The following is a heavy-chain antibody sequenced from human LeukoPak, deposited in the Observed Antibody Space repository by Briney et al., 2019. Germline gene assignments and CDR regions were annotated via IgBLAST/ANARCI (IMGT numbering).Heavy chain of an antibody. CDR3: TRGPQYSYSDY. CDR2: TYYRSKWYS. J-gene: IGHJ4*02. Sequence: SQTLSLTCAISGDSVSSNSVTWNWIRQSPSRGLEWLGRTYYRSKWYSDYAVSVESRISINPDTSKNQVSLQLNSVTPEDTAVYFCTRGPQYSYSDYWGQGILVTVSS. CDR1: GDSVSSNSVT. D-gene: IGHD5-18*01. V-gene: IGHV6-1*01.